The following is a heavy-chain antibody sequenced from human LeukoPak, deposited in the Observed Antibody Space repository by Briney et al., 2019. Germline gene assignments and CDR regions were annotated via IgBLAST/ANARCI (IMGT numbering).Heavy chain of an antibody. CDR1: GGSISSSSYD. CDR3: QKPAYDILTGYYGTFDY. CDR2: SDYSGST. Sequence: PSETLSLTCTVSGGSISSSSYDWGGIRQPPGKGQEWSGRSDYSGSTYYNPSIKSRVTISVATSKNQFSLKLSSVTAADTVVFYWQKPAYDILTGYYGTFDYWGQGTLVTVSS. J-gene: IGHJ4*02. V-gene: IGHV4-39*01. D-gene: IGHD3-9*01.